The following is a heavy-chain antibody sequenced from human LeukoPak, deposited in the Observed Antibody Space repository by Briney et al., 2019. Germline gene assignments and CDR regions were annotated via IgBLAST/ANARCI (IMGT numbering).Heavy chain of an antibody. CDR3: ARAGSNSGPDFDY. V-gene: IGHV3-48*02. CDR2: ISPTSSPI. CDR1: GFTFNTYS. J-gene: IGHJ4*02. Sequence: GSLRLSCAASGFTFNTYSMNWVRQAPGKGLEWVSYISPTSSPIYYGDSVKGRFTISRDNGRNSLHLQMNSLRDENTAVYFCARAGSNSGPDFDYWGQGIMVTVSS. D-gene: IGHD2/OR15-2a*01.